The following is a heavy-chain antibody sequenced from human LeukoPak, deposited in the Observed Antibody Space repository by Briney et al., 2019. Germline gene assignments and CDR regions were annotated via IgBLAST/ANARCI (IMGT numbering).Heavy chain of an antibody. D-gene: IGHD6-13*01. V-gene: IGHV4-34*01. CDR2: INHSGST. CDR1: GGSFSGYY. CDR3: ARGSYSSSWYRGRFDP. J-gene: IGHJ5*02. Sequence: SETLSLTCAVYGGSFSGYYWSWIRQPPGKGLEWIGEINHSGSTNYNPSLKSRVTISVDTSKNQFSLKLSSATAADTAVYYCARGSYSSSWYRGRFDPWGQGTLVTVSS.